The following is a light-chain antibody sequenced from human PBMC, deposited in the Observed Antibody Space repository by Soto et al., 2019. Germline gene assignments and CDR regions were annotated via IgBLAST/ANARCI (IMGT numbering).Light chain of an antibody. CDR2: AAS. CDR1: QGISSY. V-gene: IGKV1-9*01. J-gene: IGKJ3*01. CDR3: QQLNSYPRFT. Sequence: IQLTQSPSSLSASVGDRVTITCRASQGISSYLAWYQQNPGKAPKLLIYAASTLQSGVPSRFSGRGSGTDFALTISSLQPEDFATYYCQQLNSYPRFTFGPGTKVDIK.